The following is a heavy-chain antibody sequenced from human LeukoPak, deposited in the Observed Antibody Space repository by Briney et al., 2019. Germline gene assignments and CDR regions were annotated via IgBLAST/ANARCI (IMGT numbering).Heavy chain of an antibody. J-gene: IGHJ4*02. CDR1: GFTFDDYA. D-gene: IGHD6-19*01. V-gene: IGHV3-9*01. Sequence: GGSLRLSCAASGFTFDDYAMHWVRQAPGKGLEWVSGISWNSGSIGYADSVKGRFTISRGNAKNSLYLQMNRLRAEDTALYYCAKGSSGWYGGYFDYWGQGTLVTVSS. CDR2: ISWNSGSI. CDR3: AKGSSGWYGGYFDY.